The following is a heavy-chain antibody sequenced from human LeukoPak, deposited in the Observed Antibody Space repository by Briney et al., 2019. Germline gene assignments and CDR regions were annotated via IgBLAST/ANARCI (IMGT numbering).Heavy chain of an antibody. CDR2: ISSSSSTI. J-gene: IGHJ4*02. D-gene: IGHD3-10*01. CDR3: ARGDYYGSGSYLPNYYFDY. CDR1: GFTFSRYW. V-gene: IGHV3-48*02. Sequence: GGSLRLSCAASGFTFSRYWMIWVRQAPGKGLEWVSYISSSSSTIYYADSVKGRFTISRDNAKNSLYLQMNSLRDEDTAVYYCARGDYYGSGSYLPNYYFDYWGQGTLVTVSS.